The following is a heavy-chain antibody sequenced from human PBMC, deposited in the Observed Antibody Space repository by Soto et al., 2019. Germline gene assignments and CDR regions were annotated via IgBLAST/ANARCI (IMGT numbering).Heavy chain of an antibody. CDR1: GFTFSNYA. CDR3: ATEPLRRNFDFDN. J-gene: IGHJ4*02. CDR2: IDESGTNT. Sequence: GGSLRLSCAASGFTFSNYALSWVRQAPGKGLERVSGIDESGTNTYYADSVKGRFTISRDNSRDTLYLETNSLRAEDTAVYHRATEPLRRNFDFDNWGQGTLLTVSS. V-gene: IGHV3-23*01.